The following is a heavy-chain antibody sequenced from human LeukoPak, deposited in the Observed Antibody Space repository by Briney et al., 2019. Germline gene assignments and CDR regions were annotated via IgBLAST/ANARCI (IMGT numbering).Heavy chain of an antibody. V-gene: IGHV3-23*01. CDR1: GFTVSSNY. CDR3: ANRQWLVIDY. D-gene: IGHD6-19*01. Sequence: GGSLRLSCAASGFTVSSNYMSWVRQAPGKGLEWVSAISGSGGSTYYADSVKGRFTISRDNSKNTLYLQMNSLRAEDTAVYYCANRQWLVIDYWGQGTLVTVSS. CDR2: ISGSGGST. J-gene: IGHJ4*02.